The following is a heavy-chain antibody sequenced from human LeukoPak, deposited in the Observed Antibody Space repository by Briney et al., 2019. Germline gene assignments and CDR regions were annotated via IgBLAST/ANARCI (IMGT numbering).Heavy chain of an antibody. V-gene: IGHV1-8*01. CDR1: GYTFTSYD. J-gene: IGHJ4*02. CDR2: MNPISGNT. Sequence: ASVKVSCKASGYTFTSYDISWVRQATGQGLEWMGWMNPISGNTGYAQNFQGRVTMTRSTSISTAYMELSSLRSEDTAVYYCARQGADGPAAWYNYWGQGTLVTVSS. CDR3: ARQGADGPAAWYNY. D-gene: IGHD2-2*01.